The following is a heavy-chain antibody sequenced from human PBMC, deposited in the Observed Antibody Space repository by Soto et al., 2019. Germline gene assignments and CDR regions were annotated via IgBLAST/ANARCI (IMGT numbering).Heavy chain of an antibody. V-gene: IGHV1-69*13. D-gene: IGHD5-12*01. CDR3: AREASGYDF. CDR1: GGTFSSFG. J-gene: IGHJ1*01. CDR2: IIPVFGRP. Sequence: GASVKVSCKASGGTFSSFGISWVRQAPGQGLEWMGGIIPVFGRPNYAQRFRGRLTITADESTNTSYMELIDLTSEDTAVYYCAREASGYDFWGQGPQVTVCS.